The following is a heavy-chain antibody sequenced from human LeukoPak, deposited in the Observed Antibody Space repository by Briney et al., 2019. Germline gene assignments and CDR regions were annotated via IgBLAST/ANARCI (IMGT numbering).Heavy chain of an antibody. Sequence: PGGSLRLSCAASGFTFSSYAMHWVRQAPGKGLEWVAVISYDGSNKYYADSVKGRFTISRDNYKNTLYLQMNSLRAEDTAVYYCARDLSLYSSGWYDYWGQGTLVTVSS. CDR1: GFTFSSYA. D-gene: IGHD6-19*01. J-gene: IGHJ4*02. V-gene: IGHV3-30*04. CDR2: ISYDGSNK. CDR3: ARDLSLYSSGWYDY.